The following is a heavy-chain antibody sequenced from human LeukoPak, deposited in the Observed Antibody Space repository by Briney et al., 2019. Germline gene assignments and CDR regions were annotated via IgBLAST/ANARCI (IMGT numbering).Heavy chain of an antibody. J-gene: IGHJ6*02. Sequence: GGSLRLSCAASGFTFNNYAMSWVRQAPGKGLEWVSAIGGSGGLTYYADSVKGRFTISRDSSKNTLFLQMNSLRAEDTAVYHCAKDLRDLPGLTHVWGQGTTVTVSS. CDR2: IGGSGGLT. CDR3: AKDLRDLPGLTHV. D-gene: IGHD3-10*01. V-gene: IGHV3-23*01. CDR1: GFTFNNYA.